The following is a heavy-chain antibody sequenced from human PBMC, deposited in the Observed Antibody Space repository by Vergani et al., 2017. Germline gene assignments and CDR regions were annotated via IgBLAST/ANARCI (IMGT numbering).Heavy chain of an antibody. CDR2: IIPIFGTA. D-gene: IGHD6-13*01. V-gene: IGHV1-69*06. Sequence: QVQLVQSGAEVKKPGSSVKVSCKASGGTFSSYAISWVRQAPGQGLEWMGGIIPIFGTANYAQKFQGRVTITADKSTSTAYMELSSLRSEDTAVYYCARDQXAGYSSSWEYYYYGMDVWGQGTTVTVSS. CDR3: ARDQXAGYSSSWEYYYYGMDV. CDR1: GGTFSSYA. J-gene: IGHJ6*02.